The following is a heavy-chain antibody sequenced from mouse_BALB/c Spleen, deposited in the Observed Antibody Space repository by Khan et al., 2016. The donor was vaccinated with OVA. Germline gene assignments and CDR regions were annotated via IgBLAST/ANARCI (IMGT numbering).Heavy chain of an antibody. CDR2: TDPANGNT. V-gene: IGHV14-3*02. J-gene: IGHJ2*01. Sequence: VQLQQSGAELVKPAASLKLSCTVSGYNIKDIYIHWVKQRPEKGLERIRRTDPANGNTKYDPKFQGKATITADTSSNTAYLQLSSLTSEDTAVYYCRISTINAWGQGTTLTVSS. CDR3: RISTINA. CDR1: GYNIKDIY.